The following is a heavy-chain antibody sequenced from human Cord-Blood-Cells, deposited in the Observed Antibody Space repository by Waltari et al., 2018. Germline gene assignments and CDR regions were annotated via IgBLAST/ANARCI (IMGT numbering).Heavy chain of an antibody. CDR2: ISYDGSNK. CDR1: GFTFSSYA. CDR3: ARDKNSGSYFDY. J-gene: IGHJ4*02. D-gene: IGHD1-26*01. V-gene: IGHV3-30-3*01. Sequence: QVQLVESGGGVVQPGRSLRPSCAASGFTFSSYASPWVRQAPGKGLEWVAVISYDGSNKYYADSVKGRFTISRDNSKNTLYLQMNSLRAEDTAVYYCARDKNSGSYFDYWGQGTLVTVSS.